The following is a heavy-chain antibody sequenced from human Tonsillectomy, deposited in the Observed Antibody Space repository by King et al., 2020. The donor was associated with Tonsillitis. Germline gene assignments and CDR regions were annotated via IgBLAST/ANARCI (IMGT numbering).Heavy chain of an antibody. CDR3: ARDTEPSTIFGVLIDF. Sequence: QVQLVESGGGVVQPGRSLRLSCAASGFAFSHSAMHWVRQAPGKGLEWVAVIWYDGSYKYYTDSVKGRFTIARDNSKNTLSLQMNSLRAEDTAVYYCARDTEPSTIFGVLIDFWGRGTLVTVSS. CDR2: IWYDGSYK. J-gene: IGHJ4*02. D-gene: IGHD3-3*01. V-gene: IGHV3-33*01. CDR1: GFAFSHSA.